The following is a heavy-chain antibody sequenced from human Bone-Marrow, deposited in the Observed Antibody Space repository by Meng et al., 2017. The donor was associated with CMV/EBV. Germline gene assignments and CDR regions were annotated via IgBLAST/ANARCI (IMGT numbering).Heavy chain of an antibody. CDR2: SSPLLGTT. Sequence: GTLNVHAISWVRQSPGQRPEWMGGSSPLLGTTNYAQRFQDRVTITMNESTSTAYMELRSLTYDDSAVYYCARDHGEWEILVSWFDPWGQGTLVTVSS. J-gene: IGHJ5*02. V-gene: IGHV1-69*05. D-gene: IGHD3-10*01. CDR3: ARDHGEWEILVSWFDP. CDR1: GTLNVHA.